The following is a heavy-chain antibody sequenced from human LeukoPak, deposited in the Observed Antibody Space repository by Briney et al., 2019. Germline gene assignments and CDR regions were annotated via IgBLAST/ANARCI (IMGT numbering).Heavy chain of an antibody. CDR2: IYYSGST. CDR3: ARVAYCGGDCYNFDY. V-gene: IGHV4-59*08. J-gene: IGHJ4*02. D-gene: IGHD2-21*02. Sequence: SETLSLTCTVSGDSISSYYWSWIRQPPGKGLEWIGYIYYSGSTNYNPSLKGRVTISVDTSKNQFSLKLSSVTAADTAVYYCARVAYCGGDCYNFDYWGQGTLVTVSS. CDR1: GDSISSYY.